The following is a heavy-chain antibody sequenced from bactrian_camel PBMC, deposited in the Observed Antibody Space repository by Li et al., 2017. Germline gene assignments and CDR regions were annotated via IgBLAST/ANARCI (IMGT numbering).Heavy chain of an antibody. CDR1: GFTFNKNW. V-gene: IGHV3S19*01. CDR2: IYTGDGST. Sequence: VQLVESGGGSVQAGQSLRLSCSTSGFTFNKNWMHWVRQAPGKGLEWVSSIYTGDGSTNSADSVKGRFTISQDTAKNSLYLQINSLKPEDSATYYCAAGQGVGWCLDVIRVGAEPDFDYWGHGTQ. J-gene: IGHJ6*01. D-gene: IGHD5*01. CDR3: AAGQGVGWCLDVIRVGAEPDFDY.